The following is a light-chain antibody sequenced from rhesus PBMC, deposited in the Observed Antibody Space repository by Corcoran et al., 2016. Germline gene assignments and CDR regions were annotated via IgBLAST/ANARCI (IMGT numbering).Light chain of an antibody. Sequence: EIVMTQSPATLPLSPGERATLSCRASQSVSSSLAWYQQKPGQAPRLLIYGASSRATGIPDRFSGSGYGTDFTLTISSLEPEDVAVYYCLQHSNWPRTFGQGTKVEIK. CDR3: LQHSNWPRT. CDR1: QSVSSS. V-gene: IGKV3-24*01. CDR2: GAS. J-gene: IGKJ1*01.